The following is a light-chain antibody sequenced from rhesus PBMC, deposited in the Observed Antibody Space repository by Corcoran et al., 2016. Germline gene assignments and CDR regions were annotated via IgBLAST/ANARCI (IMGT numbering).Light chain of an antibody. V-gene: IGKV3-24*03. J-gene: IGKJ3*01. CDR2: VAS. Sequence: EIVMTQSPATLALSPGDRATLSCRASQSVRTFLAWYQQKPGQAPRRLIYVASTRATGIPDRFSGSGSVTELTLAISSLEPEDVGVYVCLQSTNWPTFGPGTKLEIK. CDR3: LQSTNWPT. CDR1: QSVRTF.